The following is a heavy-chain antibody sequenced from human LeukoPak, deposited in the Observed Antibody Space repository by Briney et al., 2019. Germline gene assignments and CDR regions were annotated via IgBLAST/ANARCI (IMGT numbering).Heavy chain of an antibody. D-gene: IGHD6-19*01. CDR1: GFTFNTYI. V-gene: IGHV3-21*04. CDR3: ARDGSSGWYSDY. Sequence: PGGSLRLSCAASGFTFNTYIMAWVRQAPGKGLEWVSSITSSSYSIYYADSVKGRFTISRDNAKNSLYLQMNSLRAEDTALYHCARDGSSGWYSDYWGQGTLVTVSS. J-gene: IGHJ4*02. CDR2: ITSSSYSI.